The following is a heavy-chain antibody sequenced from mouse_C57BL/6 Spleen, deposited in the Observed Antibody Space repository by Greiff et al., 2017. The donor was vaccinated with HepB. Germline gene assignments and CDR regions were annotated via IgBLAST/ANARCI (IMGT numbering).Heavy chain of an antibody. D-gene: IGHD1-1*01. CDR1: GFSLSTFGMG. J-gene: IGHJ2*01. CDR3: ARPYYYGSSYGDYFDY. V-gene: IGHV8-8*01. Sequence: QVTLKESGPGILQPSQTLSLTCSFSGFSLSTFGMGVGWIRQPSGKGLEWLAHIWWDDDKYYNPALKSRLTISKDTSKNQVFLKIANVDTADTATYYCARPYYYGSSYGDYFDYWGQGTTLTVSS. CDR2: IWWDDDK.